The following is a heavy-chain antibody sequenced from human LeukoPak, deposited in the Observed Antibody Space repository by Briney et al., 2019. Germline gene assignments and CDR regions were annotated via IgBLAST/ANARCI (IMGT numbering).Heavy chain of an antibody. J-gene: IGHJ4*01. Sequence: AAVKVSCEASGYPFDNFGLTRVRQAPGQGLEWMGWISAYNGNTHYAQKFRGRLTLTTETSTRTAYLELRSLKSDNTAVYYCARDRVGGDLTGVSLYWGQGTLVTVSS. CDR3: ARDRVGGDLTGVSLY. V-gene: IGHV1-18*01. D-gene: IGHD4-17*01. CDR1: GYPFDNFG. CDR2: ISAYNGNT.